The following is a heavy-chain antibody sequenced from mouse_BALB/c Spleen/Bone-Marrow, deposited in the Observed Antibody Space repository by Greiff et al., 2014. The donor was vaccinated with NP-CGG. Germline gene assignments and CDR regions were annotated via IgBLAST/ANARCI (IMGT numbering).Heavy chain of an antibody. CDR3: ARLGDYSYFDY. D-gene: IGHD1-1*01. CDR2: ISDSGGST. J-gene: IGHJ2*01. V-gene: IGHV5-12*02. Sequence: EVMLVESGGGIVQPGGSLKLSCVISGFSFSDYYMYWVRQTPGKRLEWVAYISDSGGSTYYPDTVKGRFTISRDNAKNTLYLQMSRLKSEDTAMYYCARLGDYSYFDYWGQGTTLTVSS. CDR1: GFSFSDYY.